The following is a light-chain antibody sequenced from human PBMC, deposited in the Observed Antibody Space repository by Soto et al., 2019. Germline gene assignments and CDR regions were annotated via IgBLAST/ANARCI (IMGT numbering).Light chain of an antibody. CDR1: SANIGNNA. CDR2: NDA. CDR3: AAWDDSLNGWV. Sequence: QLVLTQPPSVSEAPRQRVTISCSGSSANIGNNAVSWYQQLPGKAPKLLIYNDALLPSGVSDRFSGSKSGTSASLAISGLQSEDEADYYCAAWDDSLNGWVFGGGTKLTVL. J-gene: IGLJ3*02. V-gene: IGLV1-36*01.